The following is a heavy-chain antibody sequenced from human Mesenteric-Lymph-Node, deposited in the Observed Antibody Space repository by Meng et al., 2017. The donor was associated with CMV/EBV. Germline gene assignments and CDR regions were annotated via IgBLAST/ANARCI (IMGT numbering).Heavy chain of an antibody. CDR2: ISWDGGST. D-gene: IGHD1-14*01. CDR3: AKIGGYRTIDY. Sequence: SCAASGFTFDDNTMHWVRQVPGKGLEWVSLISWDGGSTYYADSVKGRFTVSRDNRRNFLYLQMNGLRTEDTALYYCAKIGGYRTIDYWGQGTLVTVSS. J-gene: IGHJ4*02. CDR1: GFTFDDNT. V-gene: IGHV3-43*01.